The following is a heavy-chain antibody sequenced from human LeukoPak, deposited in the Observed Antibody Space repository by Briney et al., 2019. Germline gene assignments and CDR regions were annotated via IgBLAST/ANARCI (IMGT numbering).Heavy chain of an antibody. CDR2: IIPIFGTA. D-gene: IGHD6-13*01. CDR1: GGTFSSYA. V-gene: IGHV1-69*13. Sequence: GASVKVSCKASGGTFSSYAISWVRQAPGQGLEWMGGIIPIFGTANYAQKFQGRVTITADESTSTAYMELSSLRSEDTAVYYCARDQIAAAGTGLNWFDPWGQGTLVTVSS. J-gene: IGHJ5*02. CDR3: ARDQIAAAGTGLNWFDP.